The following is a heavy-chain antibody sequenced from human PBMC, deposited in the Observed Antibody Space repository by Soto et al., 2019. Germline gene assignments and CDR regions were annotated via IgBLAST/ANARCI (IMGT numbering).Heavy chain of an antibody. CDR3: AREYSSGWYPRAFDV. CDR2: INSDESST. J-gene: IGHJ6*02. CDR1: GFTFSSYL. D-gene: IGHD6-19*01. V-gene: IGHV3-74*01. Sequence: GGSLRLSCAASGFTFSSYLMHWVRQAPGKGLVWVSHINSDESSTTYADSVKGRFTISRDNAKNTLYLQMNSLRAEDTAVHYCAREYSSGWYPRAFDVWGQGTTVTVSS.